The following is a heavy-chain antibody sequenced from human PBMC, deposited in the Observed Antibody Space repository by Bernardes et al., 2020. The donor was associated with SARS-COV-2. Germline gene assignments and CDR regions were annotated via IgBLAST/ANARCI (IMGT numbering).Heavy chain of an antibody. D-gene: IGHD2-2*01. CDR1: GFTFSSYW. J-gene: IGHJ6*02. Sequence: GGSLRLSCAASGFTFSSYWMSWVRQAPGKGLEWVANIKQDGSEKYYVDSVKGRFTISRDNAKNSLYLQMNSLRAEDTAVYYCASLPSPYYYYYYGMDVWGQGTTVTVSS. CDR3: ASLPSPYYYYYYGMDV. CDR2: IKQDGSEK. V-gene: IGHV3-7*01.